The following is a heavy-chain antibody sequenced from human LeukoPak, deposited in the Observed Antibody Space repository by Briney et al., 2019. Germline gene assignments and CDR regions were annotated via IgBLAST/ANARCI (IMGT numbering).Heavy chain of an antibody. V-gene: IGHV3-7*04. Sequence: PGGSLRLSCEVSGSKLSKLWMSWFRQAPGKGLEWVANIKQEGSELEYVDSVKSWSIITRNNAKNSLFLLMNNLRGDDTAVYYGAGGGGWLTDSWGQGTLVTVSS. CDR3: AGGGGWLTDS. CDR2: IKQEGSEL. CDR1: GSKLSKLW. J-gene: IGHJ5*01. D-gene: IGHD6-19*01.